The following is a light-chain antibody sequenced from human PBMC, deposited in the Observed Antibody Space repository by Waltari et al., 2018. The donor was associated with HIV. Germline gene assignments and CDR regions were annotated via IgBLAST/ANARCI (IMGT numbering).Light chain of an antibody. CDR2: GAS. J-gene: IGKJ1*01. CDR1: QSVRTY. Sequence: EIVMTQTPATVSVSPGDRATLSCRASQSVRTYLAWYQQKPAQGPRLLIYGASTRATGVPARFSATGSGTDFTLTISSLQPEDFAVYYCQQYDIWPPWTFGQGTKVEIK. V-gene: IGKV3-15*01. CDR3: QQYDIWPPWT.